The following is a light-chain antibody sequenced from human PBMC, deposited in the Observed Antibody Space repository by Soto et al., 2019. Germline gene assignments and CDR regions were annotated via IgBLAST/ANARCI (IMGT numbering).Light chain of an antibody. J-gene: IGKJ1*01. V-gene: IGKV3-15*01. CDR2: CAS. CDR3: QQYINWPET. Sequence: EVVMTQSPATLSVSPKERDTLSCRASQSVSSNLAWYHQKPGQAPRLLIYCASTRATGIPARFSGSGSGTQFTLTISSLQSEDFAVYYCQQYINWPETFGQGTKVDIK. CDR1: QSVSSN.